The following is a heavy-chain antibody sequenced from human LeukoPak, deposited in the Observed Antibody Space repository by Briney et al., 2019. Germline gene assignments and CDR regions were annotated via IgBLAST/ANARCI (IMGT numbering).Heavy chain of an antibody. Sequence: ASVKVSCKASGYTFNNYAISWVRQAPGQGLEWMGWISAYNGDTKFAQKFQGRVTMTRDTSTSTVYMELSSLRSEDTAVYYCARDGGPSYYGSGSYYNVRFDPWGQGTLVTVSS. CDR2: ISAYNGDT. J-gene: IGHJ5*02. CDR1: GYTFNNYA. V-gene: IGHV1-18*01. CDR3: ARDGGPSYYGSGSYYNVRFDP. D-gene: IGHD3-10*01.